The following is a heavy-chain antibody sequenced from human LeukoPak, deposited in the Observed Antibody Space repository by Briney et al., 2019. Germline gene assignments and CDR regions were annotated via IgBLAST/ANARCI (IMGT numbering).Heavy chain of an antibody. D-gene: IGHD6-13*01. J-gene: IGHJ6*03. V-gene: IGHV4-61*02. CDR2: IYTSGST. CDR1: GGSISSGSYY. Sequence: PSETLSLTCTVSGGSISSGSYYWSWIRQPAGKGLEWIGRIYTSGSTNYNPSLKSRVTISVDTSKNQFSLKLSSVTAADTAVYYCARVVGLTGYSSTWYSGHYYYMDVWGRGTTVTVSS. CDR3: ARVVGLTGYSSTWYSGHYYYMDV.